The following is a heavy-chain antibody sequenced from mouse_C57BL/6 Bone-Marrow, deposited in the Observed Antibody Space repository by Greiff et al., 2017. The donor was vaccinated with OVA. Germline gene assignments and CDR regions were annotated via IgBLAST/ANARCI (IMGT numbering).Heavy chain of an antibody. J-gene: IGHJ2*01. D-gene: IGHD2-5*01. V-gene: IGHV1-59*01. CDR1: GYTFTSYW. Sequence: QVQLKQSGAELVRPGTSVKLSCKASGYTFTSYWMHWVKQRPGQGLEWIGVIDPSDSYTNYNQKFKGKATLTVDTSSSTAYMQLSSLTSEDSAVYYCARTHYSNYVGYWGQGTTLTVSS. CDR2: IDPSDSYT. CDR3: ARTHYSNYVGY.